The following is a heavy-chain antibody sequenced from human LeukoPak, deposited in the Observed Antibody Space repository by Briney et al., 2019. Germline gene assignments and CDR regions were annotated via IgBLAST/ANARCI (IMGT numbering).Heavy chain of an antibody. CDR3: SRHGGPSVADHFDY. CDR2: IYYSGST. Sequence: KPSETLSLTCTVSGGSISRSAYYWGWIRQPPGKGLEWIGSIYYSGSTYYNPSLKSRVTISVDTSKNQFSLRLSSVTAADTAVYYCSRHGGPSVADHFDYWGQGTLVTVSS. D-gene: IGHD6-19*01. J-gene: IGHJ4*02. CDR1: GGSISRSAYY. V-gene: IGHV4-39*01.